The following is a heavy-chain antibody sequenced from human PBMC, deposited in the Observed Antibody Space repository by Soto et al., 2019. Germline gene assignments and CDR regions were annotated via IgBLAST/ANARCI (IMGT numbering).Heavy chain of an antibody. V-gene: IGHV1-69*01. D-gene: IGHD2-2*01. CDR2: IIPISGTA. Sequence: QVQLVQSGAGGKKPGSSVKFSGKASGGTFSSYAISWVGQAPGQGLDGRGGIIPISGTANYAQKFQGRVTITADESTSTAYMELSSLRSEDTAVYYCARSQGSSTSLEIYYYYYYGMDVWGQGTTVTVSS. J-gene: IGHJ6*02. CDR1: GGTFSSYA. CDR3: ARSQGSSTSLEIYYYYYYGMDV.